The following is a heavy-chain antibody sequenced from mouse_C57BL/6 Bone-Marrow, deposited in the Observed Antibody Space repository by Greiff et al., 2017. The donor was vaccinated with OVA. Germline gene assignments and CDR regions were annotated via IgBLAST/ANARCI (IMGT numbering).Heavy chain of an antibody. Sequence: VQLQQSGAELVRPGASVKLSCTASGFNIKDDYMHWVKQRPEQGLEWIGWIDPENGDTEYASKFQGKATFTADTSSNTAYMQLSSLTTEDSAIYYCARYDYYGSSYWYFDVWGTGTTVTVSS. CDR2: IDPENGDT. CDR3: ARYDYYGSSYWYFDV. V-gene: IGHV14-4*01. J-gene: IGHJ1*03. D-gene: IGHD1-1*01. CDR1: GFNIKDDY.